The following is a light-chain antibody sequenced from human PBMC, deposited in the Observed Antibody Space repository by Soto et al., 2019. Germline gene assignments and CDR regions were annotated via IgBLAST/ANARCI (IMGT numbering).Light chain of an antibody. V-gene: IGKV3-11*01. J-gene: IGKJ2*01. Sequence: EIVLTQSPATLSLSPGERATLSCRASHSVNSHLAWYQQKPGQAPRLLIYDTSNRATGVPVMFIGSVSGTDFTLTISSLEPEDFAGYYCQQRNTWPDTFGQGTNLEIK. CDR2: DTS. CDR1: HSVNSH. CDR3: QQRNTWPDT.